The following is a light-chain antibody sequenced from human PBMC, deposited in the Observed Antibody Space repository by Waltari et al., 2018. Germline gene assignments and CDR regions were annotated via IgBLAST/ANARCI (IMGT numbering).Light chain of an antibody. V-gene: IGLV1-40*01. CDR3: QSFDNSLSGWV. CDR1: RSTPRAGND. CDR2: SNR. J-gene: IGLJ3*02. Sequence: QSAVTQPPSVSGAPGQSVTLSCTGTRSTPRAGNDVHWYQQLPGKAPKLLISSNRDRPSGVPDRFSGSKSGSSASLAITGLQAEDEADYYCQSFDNSLSGWVFGGGTKVTVL.